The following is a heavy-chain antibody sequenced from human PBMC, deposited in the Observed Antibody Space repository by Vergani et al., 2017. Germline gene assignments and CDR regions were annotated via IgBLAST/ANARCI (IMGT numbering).Heavy chain of an antibody. J-gene: IGHJ5*02. D-gene: IGHD3-3*01. Sequence: VQLLESGGGLVQPGGSLRLSCAASGFTFSSYAMSWIRQPPGKGLEWIGSIYYSGSTYYNPSLKSRVTISVDTSKNQFSLKLSSVTAADTAVYYCARHLLDITIFGVAPNWFDPWGQGTLVTVSS. CDR3: ARHLLDITIFGVAPNWFDP. CDR2: IYYSGST. CDR1: GFTFSSYA. V-gene: IGHV4-39*01.